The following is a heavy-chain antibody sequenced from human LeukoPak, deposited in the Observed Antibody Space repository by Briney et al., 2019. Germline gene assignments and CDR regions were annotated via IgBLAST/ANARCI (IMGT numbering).Heavy chain of an antibody. Sequence: SETLSLTCAVYGGSFSGYYWSWIRQPPGKGLEWIGEINHSGSTNYNPSLKSRVTISVDTSKNQFSLKLSSVTAADTAVYYCASRYYYDSSGLDYWGQGTLVTVSS. J-gene: IGHJ4*02. CDR1: GGSFSGYY. CDR2: INHSGST. D-gene: IGHD3-22*01. CDR3: ASRYYYDSSGLDY. V-gene: IGHV4-34*01.